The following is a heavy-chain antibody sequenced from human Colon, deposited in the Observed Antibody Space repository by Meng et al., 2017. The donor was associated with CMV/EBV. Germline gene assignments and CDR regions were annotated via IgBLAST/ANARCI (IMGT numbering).Heavy chain of an antibody. D-gene: IGHD6-13*01. CDR1: GYTFTANH. CDR3: VRESWYFDF. Sequence: QGQLVQSGTEVNKPGASVKGSCKTSGYTFTANHLHWVRQAPGQGLEWMGWIYPQDGGTYFAQKFQDRVTLTRDMSITTAYMELSGLTSDDTAIYYCVRESWYFDFWGEGTLITVSS. V-gene: IGHV1-2*02. CDR2: IYPQDGGT. J-gene: IGHJ4*02.